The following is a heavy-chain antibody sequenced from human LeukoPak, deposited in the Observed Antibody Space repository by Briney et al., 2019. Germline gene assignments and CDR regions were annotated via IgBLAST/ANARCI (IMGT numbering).Heavy chain of an antibody. CDR2: INPNSGNT. CDR3: ARGHRGGAIGD. V-gene: IGHV1-8*02. CDR1: GYTFTGYY. Sequence: GASVKVSCKASGYTFTGYYMHWVRQAPGQGLEWMGRINPNSGNTGYAQKFQGRVTMTRNTSISTAYMELSSLRSEDTAVYYCARGHRGGAIGDWGQGTLVTVSS. D-gene: IGHD3-10*01. J-gene: IGHJ4*02.